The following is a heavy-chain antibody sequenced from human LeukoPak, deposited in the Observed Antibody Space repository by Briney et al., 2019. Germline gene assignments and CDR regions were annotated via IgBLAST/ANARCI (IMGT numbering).Heavy chain of an antibody. Sequence: GGSLRLSCAASGFTFSSYGMHWVRQAPGKGLEWVAVIWYDGSNKYYADSVKGRFTISRDNSKNTLYLQMNSLRAEDTAVYYCAGEDYDSFHYYYGMDVWAKGPRSPSP. CDR1: GFTFSSYG. V-gene: IGHV3-33*01. CDR2: IWYDGSNK. J-gene: IGHJ6*02. CDR3: AGEDYDSFHYYYGMDV. D-gene: IGHD3-22*01.